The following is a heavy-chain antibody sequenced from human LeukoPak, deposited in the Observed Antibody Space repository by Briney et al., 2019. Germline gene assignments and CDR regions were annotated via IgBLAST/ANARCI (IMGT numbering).Heavy chain of an antibody. Sequence: SETLSLTCSVYGGSFSGYFWNWIRQPPGKGLEWIGEINHVGSTNYNPSLKSRVTISVDTSKNQFSLRLSSVTAADTAVYYCARGQYCSTTSCQDWYFDLWGRGTLVTVSS. CDR1: GGSFSGYF. CDR2: INHVGST. CDR3: ARGQYCSTTSCQDWYFDL. J-gene: IGHJ2*01. V-gene: IGHV4-34*01. D-gene: IGHD2-2*01.